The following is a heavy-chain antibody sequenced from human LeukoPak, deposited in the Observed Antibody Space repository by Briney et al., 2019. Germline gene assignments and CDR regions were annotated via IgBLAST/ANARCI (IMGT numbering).Heavy chain of an antibody. Sequence: PGRSLRLSCAASGFTFSSFAMTWVRQAPGKGLEWVSAISNSGDSTYYADSVTGRFTISRDNSKFTLYLQMNSLRAEDTAVYYCAKFWGGLDYWGQGTLVTVSS. CDR2: ISNSGDST. D-gene: IGHD3-16*01. J-gene: IGHJ4*02. CDR1: GFTFSSFA. V-gene: IGHV3-23*01. CDR3: AKFWGGLDY.